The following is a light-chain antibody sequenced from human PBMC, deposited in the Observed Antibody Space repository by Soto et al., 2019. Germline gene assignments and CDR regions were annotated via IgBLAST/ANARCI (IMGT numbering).Light chain of an antibody. CDR2: LGS. CDR3: MQARQTPRT. V-gene: IGKV2-28*01. J-gene: IGKJ3*01. Sequence: DIVMTQSPLSLPVTPGEPASISCRSSQSLLHSNGYNYFHWYLQKPGQSPQLLIYLGSNRASGVPDRISGSGSGLDFTLKISRVEAEDVGVYYCMQARQTPRTFGPGTKVDIK. CDR1: QSLLHSNGYNY.